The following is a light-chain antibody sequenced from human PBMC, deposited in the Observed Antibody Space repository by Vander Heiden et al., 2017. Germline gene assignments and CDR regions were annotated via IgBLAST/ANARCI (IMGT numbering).Light chain of an antibody. V-gene: IGKV3-20*01. Sequence: IESTPSLGPLSLSPGARATLSCMASPSVTSSYLARYQQKPGQAPRLLIYGASSRATGIPDTFTGSASVTDFTLTISRREPEDFAVYYSQQDGSSPLTFGPGTKVEIK. CDR1: PSVTSSY. J-gene: IGKJ3*01. CDR2: GAS. CDR3: QQDGSSPLT.